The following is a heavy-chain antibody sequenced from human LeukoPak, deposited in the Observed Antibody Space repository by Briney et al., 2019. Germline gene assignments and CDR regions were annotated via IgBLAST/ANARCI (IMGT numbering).Heavy chain of an antibody. V-gene: IGHV4-59*08. CDR1: GGSISSFY. D-gene: IGHD4-23*01. CDR3: ARSTVEPGRAFDI. J-gene: IGHJ3*02. CDR2: IYYSGSS. Sequence: SETLSLTCTVSGGSISSFYWSWIRQPPGKGLEWIGYIYYSGSSTYNPSLKSRVTMSVDTSKNQVSLNLRSVTAADTAVHYCARSTVEPGRAFDIWGQGTMVTVSS.